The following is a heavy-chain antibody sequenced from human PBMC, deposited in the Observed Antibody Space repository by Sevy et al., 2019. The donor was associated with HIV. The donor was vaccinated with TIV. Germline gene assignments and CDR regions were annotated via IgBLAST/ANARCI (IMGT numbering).Heavy chain of an antibody. CDR2: INHSGST. V-gene: IGHV4-34*01. D-gene: IGHD3-22*01. CDR1: GGSFSGYY. CDR3: ARGLLGAYYYDSSGRVDY. J-gene: IGHJ4*02. Sequence: SETLSLTCAVYGGSFSGYYWSWIRQPPGKGLEWIGEINHSGSTNYNPSLKSRVTISVDTSKNQFSLKLSSVTAADTAGYYCARGLLGAYYYDSSGRVDYWGQGTLVTVSS.